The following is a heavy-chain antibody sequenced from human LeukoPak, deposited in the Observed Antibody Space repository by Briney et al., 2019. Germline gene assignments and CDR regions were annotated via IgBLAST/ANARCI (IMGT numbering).Heavy chain of an antibody. CDR2: INHSGST. CDR1: GGSISSSSYY. V-gene: IGHV4-39*07. CDR3: ARLSHSRPGDY. J-gene: IGHJ4*02. Sequence: SETLSLTCTVSGGSISSSSYYWGWIRQPPGKGLEWIGEINHSGSTNYNPSLKSRVTISVDTSKNQFSLKLSSVTAADTAVYYCARLSHSRPGDYWGQGTLVTVSS. D-gene: IGHD1-14*01.